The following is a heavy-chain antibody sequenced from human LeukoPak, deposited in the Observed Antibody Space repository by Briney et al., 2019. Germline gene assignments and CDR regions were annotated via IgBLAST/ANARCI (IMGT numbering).Heavy chain of an antibody. CDR1: GFRLDNYW. V-gene: IGHV3-7*02. J-gene: IGHJ4*02. D-gene: IGHD1-26*01. Sequence: GGSLTLSCEASGFRLDNYWMTWVRPAAGKGLEWEADIHEDGSKIYPLDSVKGRFTISRDNAKNSLSLQMNSLRDEDTAVYYCARLTFGATEAYWGQGALVTVSS. CDR2: IHEDGSKI. CDR3: ARLTFGATEAY.